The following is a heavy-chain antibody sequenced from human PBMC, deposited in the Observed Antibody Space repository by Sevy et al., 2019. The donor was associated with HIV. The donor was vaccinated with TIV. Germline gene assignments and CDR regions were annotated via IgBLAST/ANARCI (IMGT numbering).Heavy chain of an antibody. V-gene: IGHV1-69*13. CDR3: ASEVLGKVTTVAFDI. Sequence: ASVKVSCKASGGTFSSYAISWVRQAPGQGLEWMGGIIPIFGTANYAQKFQGRVTITADESTSTAYMELSSLRSEDTAVYYCASEVLGKVTTVAFDIWGQGTMVTVSS. CDR1: GGTFSSYA. J-gene: IGHJ3*02. CDR2: IIPIFGTA. D-gene: IGHD4-4*01.